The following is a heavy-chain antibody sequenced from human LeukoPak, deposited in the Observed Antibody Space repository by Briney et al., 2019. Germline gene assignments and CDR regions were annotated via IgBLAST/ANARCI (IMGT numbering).Heavy chain of an antibody. CDR3: AARYQLGLD. V-gene: IGHV4-39*01. D-gene: IGHD2-2*01. J-gene: IGHJ4*02. CDR1: GGSIGSSSYY. Sequence: SETLSLTCTVSGGSIGSSSYYWGWIRQPPGKGLEWIGSIYYSGGTYYNPSLKSRVTISVDTSKNQFSLKLSSVTAADTAVYYCAARYQLGLDWGQGTLVTVSS. CDR2: IYYSGGT.